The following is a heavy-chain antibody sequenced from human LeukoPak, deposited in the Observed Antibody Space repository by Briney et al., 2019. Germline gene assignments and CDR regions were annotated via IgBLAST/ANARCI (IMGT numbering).Heavy chain of an antibody. CDR1: GGSTSSSY. J-gene: IGHJ4*02. CDR2: IYYSGST. Sequence: SETLSLTCTVSGGSTSSSYWSWIRQPPGKGLEWIGYIYYSGSTNYNPSLKSRVTISVDTSKNQFSLKLNSVTAADTAVYYCARQGPLTTAVTTRTNPFDYWGQGTLVTVSS. CDR3: ARQGPLTTAVTTRTNPFDY. V-gene: IGHV4-59*08. D-gene: IGHD4-11*01.